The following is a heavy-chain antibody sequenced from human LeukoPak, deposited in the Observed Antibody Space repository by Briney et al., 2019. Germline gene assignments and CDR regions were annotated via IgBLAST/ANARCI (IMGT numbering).Heavy chain of an antibody. Sequence: SQTLSLTCTVSGGSISSGDYYWSWIRQPPGKGLEWIGYIYYSGSTYYNPSLKSRVTISVDTSKNQFSLKLSSVTAADTAVYYCARHSADYGDFSNWFDPWGRGTLVTVSS. D-gene: IGHD4-17*01. V-gene: IGHV4-30-4*08. J-gene: IGHJ5*02. CDR1: GGSISSGDYY. CDR3: ARHSADYGDFSNWFDP. CDR2: IYYSGST.